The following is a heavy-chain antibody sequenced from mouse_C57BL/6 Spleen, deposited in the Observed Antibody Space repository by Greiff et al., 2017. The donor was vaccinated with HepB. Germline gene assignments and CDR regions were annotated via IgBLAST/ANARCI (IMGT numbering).Heavy chain of an antibody. CDR1: GYTFTSYW. V-gene: IGHV1-52*01. CDR2: IDPSDSET. J-gene: IGHJ3*01. Sequence: QVQLQQPGAELVRPGSSVKLSCKASGYTFTSYWMHWVKQRPIQGLEWIGNIDPSDSETHYNQKFKDKATLTVDKSSSTAYMQLSSLTSEDSAVYYWARVPNYYGSRGAWFAYWGQGTLVTVSA. CDR3: ARVPNYYGSRGAWFAY. D-gene: IGHD1-1*01.